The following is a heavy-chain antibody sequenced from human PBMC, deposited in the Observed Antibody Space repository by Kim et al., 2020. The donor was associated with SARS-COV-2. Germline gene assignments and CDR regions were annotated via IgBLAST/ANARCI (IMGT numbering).Heavy chain of an antibody. CDR2: IYYSGST. CDR3: AREPNSSGWSNDAFDI. V-gene: IGHV4-61*01. CDR1: GGSVSSGSYY. D-gene: IGHD6-19*01. Sequence: SETLSLTCTVSGGSVSSGSYYWSWIRQPPGKGLEWIGYIYYSGSTNYNPSLKSRVTISVDTSKNQFSLKLSSVTAADTAVYYCAREPNSSGWSNDAFDIWGQGTMVTVSS. J-gene: IGHJ3*02.